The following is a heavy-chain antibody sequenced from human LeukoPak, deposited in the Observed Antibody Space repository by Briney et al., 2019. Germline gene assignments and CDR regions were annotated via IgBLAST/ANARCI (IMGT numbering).Heavy chain of an antibody. CDR1: GFTFSSYA. D-gene: IGHD5-24*01. Sequence: GGSLRLSCAASGFTFSSYAMSWVRQAPGKGLEWVSAISGRGGSTYYADSVKGRFTISTDNSKNTLYLQMNSLRAGDTAVYFCAKSSGRDGSLGGQGTLVTVSS. V-gene: IGHV3-23*01. CDR2: ISGRGGST. J-gene: IGHJ4*02. CDR3: AKSSGRDGSL.